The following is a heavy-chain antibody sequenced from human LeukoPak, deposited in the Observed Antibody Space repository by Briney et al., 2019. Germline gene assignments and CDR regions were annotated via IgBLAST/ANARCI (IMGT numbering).Heavy chain of an antibody. V-gene: IGHV4-4*07. CDR2: ICTSGGT. Sequence: SETLSLTCTVSGGSFSGYYRSWIRQPAGKGLEWIGRICTSGGTNYNPSLKSRVTMSVDTSKNQFSLKLSSVAVADTAVYYCARVSSAGIWDYWGQGTLVTVSS. J-gene: IGHJ4*02. CDR3: ARVSSAGIWDY. D-gene: IGHD6-19*01. CDR1: GGSFSGYY.